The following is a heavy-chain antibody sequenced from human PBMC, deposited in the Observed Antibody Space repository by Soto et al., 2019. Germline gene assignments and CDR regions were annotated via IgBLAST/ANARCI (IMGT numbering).Heavy chain of an antibody. Sequence: GESLKISCAGCGYSFTIDWISLVLQMPGKGLEWMGRIDPSDSYTNYSPSFQGHVTISADKSISTAYLQWSSLKASDTAMYYCARHDHYYDSSGYTLYYYGMDVWGQGTTVTVSS. J-gene: IGHJ6*02. V-gene: IGHV5-10-1*01. CDR1: GYSFTIDW. D-gene: IGHD3-22*01. CDR2: IDPSDSYT. CDR3: ARHDHYYDSSGYTLYYYGMDV.